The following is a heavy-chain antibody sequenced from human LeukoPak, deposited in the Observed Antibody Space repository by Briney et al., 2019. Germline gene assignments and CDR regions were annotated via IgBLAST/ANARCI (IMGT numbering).Heavy chain of an antibody. D-gene: IGHD3-9*01. J-gene: IGHJ2*01. Sequence: SVKVSCKASGGTFSTYPISWVRQAPGQGLEWMGGILPIFGTPNYAQKFQGRVTITTDDSTNTAYMGLSSLKFEDTAMYYCARDITATGNWYFDLWGRGTLVTVSS. CDR1: GGTFSTYP. CDR2: ILPIFGTP. CDR3: ARDITATGNWYFDL. V-gene: IGHV1-69*05.